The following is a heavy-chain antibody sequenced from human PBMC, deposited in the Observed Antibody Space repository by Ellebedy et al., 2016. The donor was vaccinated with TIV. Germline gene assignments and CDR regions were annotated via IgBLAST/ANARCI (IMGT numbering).Heavy chain of an antibody. V-gene: IGHV4-4*02. Sequence: MPGGSLRLSCAVSGDSISSSKWWSWVRQPPGKGLEWIGETYHGGSTNYNPSLKSRVTISVYNSKNQFSLRLSSVTAADTAVYYCARLWTYYFDYWGQGALVTGSS. D-gene: IGHD3/OR15-3a*01. CDR1: GDSISSSKW. CDR3: ARLWTYYFDY. J-gene: IGHJ4*02. CDR2: TYHGGST.